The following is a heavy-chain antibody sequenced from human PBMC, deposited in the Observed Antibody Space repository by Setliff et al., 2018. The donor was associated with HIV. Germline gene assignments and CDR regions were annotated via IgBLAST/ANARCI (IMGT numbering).Heavy chain of an antibody. CDR2: IYTSGSV. CDR3: ARSPRIGVAGEFEY. V-gene: IGHV4-4*09. D-gene: IGHD6-19*01. J-gene: IGHJ4*02. CDR1: GGSISSYY. Sequence: PSETLSLTCTVSGGSISSYYWSWIRQPPGKGLEWIGYIYTSGSVNYNPSLNSRVTISVDTSKNQFSLKVNSVTAADTAVYYCARSPRIGVAGEFEYWVQGTLVTVSS.